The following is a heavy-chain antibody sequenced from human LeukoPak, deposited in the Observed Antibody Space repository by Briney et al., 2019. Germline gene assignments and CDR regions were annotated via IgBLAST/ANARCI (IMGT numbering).Heavy chain of an antibody. J-gene: IGHJ3*02. Sequence: GGSLRLSCAASGFTFSSYAMSWVRQAPGKGLEWVANIKQDGSKKYYVDSVKGRFTISRDNAKNSLYLQMNSLRAEDTAVYYCARDSSGYYYPDALDIWGQGTMVTVSS. CDR3: ARDSSGYYYPDALDI. CDR2: IKQDGSKK. V-gene: IGHV3-7*04. D-gene: IGHD3-22*01. CDR1: GFTFSSYA.